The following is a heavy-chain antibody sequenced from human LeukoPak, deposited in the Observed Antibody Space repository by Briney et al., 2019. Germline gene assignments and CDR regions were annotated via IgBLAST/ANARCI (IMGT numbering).Heavy chain of an antibody. Sequence: GASVKVSCKASVYTFTSNYIHWVRQAHGQGLEWMGMIYPRDGSTSYAQKFQGRVTVTRDTSTSTVHMELSGLRSEDTAVYYCARDQEGFDYWGQGTLVTVSS. V-gene: IGHV1-46*01. CDR3: ARDQEGFDY. CDR1: VYTFTSNY. J-gene: IGHJ4*02. CDR2: IYPRDGST.